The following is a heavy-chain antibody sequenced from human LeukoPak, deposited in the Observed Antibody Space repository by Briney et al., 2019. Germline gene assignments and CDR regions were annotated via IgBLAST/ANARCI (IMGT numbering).Heavy chain of an antibody. CDR1: GFTFSSYA. J-gene: IGHJ4*02. Sequence: GGSLRLSCAASGFTFSSYAMSWVRQVPGKGLEWVSVISGSGDNTYYADSVKGRFTVSRDNSKNTLFLQMNSLRAEDTAVYYCAKDGGLWVSAHWGDSWGRGTLVTVSS. CDR3: AKDGGLWVSAHWGDS. V-gene: IGHV3-23*01. CDR2: ISGSGDNT. D-gene: IGHD7-27*01.